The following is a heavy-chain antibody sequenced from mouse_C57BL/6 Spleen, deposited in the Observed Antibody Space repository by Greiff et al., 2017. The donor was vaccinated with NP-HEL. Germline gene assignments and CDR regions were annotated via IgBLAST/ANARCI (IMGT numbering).Heavy chain of an antibody. D-gene: IGHD2-2*01. J-gene: IGHJ3*01. CDR1: GYTFTDYE. Sequence: QVQLKESGAELVRPGASVTLSCKASGYTFTDYEMHWVKQTPVHGLEWIGAIDPETGGTAYNQKFKGKAILTADKSSSTAYMELRSLTSEDSAVYYCTRVNGGFAYWGQGTLVTVSA. CDR3: TRVNGGFAY. CDR2: IDPETGGT. V-gene: IGHV1-15*01.